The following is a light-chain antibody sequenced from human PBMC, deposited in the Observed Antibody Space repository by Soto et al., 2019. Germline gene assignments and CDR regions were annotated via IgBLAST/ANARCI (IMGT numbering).Light chain of an antibody. J-gene: IGLJ2*01. CDR3: SSFTSGNTVV. CDR1: SSDVGAYNY. CDR2: DVS. Sequence: QSALTQPASVSGSPGQSITISCTATSSDVGAYNYVSWYQQYPGKAPKLLIYDVSHRPSGVSDRFFGSKSGNTASLTISGLQTEDEADYYCSSFTSGNTVVLDGGTKLTVL. V-gene: IGLV2-14*03.